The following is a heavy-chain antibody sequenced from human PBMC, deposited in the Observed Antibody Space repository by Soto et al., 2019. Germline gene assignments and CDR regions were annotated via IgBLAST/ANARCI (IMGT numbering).Heavy chain of an antibody. J-gene: IGHJ6*02. V-gene: IGHV1-2*02. CDR3: AREAGTTGNYYFGMDV. CDR2: TNPSSGAT. Sequence: QVPLVQSGAEVKKPGASVKVSCKASGYTFIGHYLHWVRQAPGQGLEWLGWTNPSSGATNFAQEFQGRVARTRNTSISTSYLELSRLRSDDTAIYYCAREAGTTGNYYFGMDVWGQGTTVTVSS. CDR1: GYTFIGHY. D-gene: IGHD1-7*01.